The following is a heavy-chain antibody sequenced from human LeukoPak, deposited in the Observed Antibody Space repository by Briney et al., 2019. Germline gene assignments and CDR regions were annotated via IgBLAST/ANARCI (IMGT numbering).Heavy chain of an antibody. CDR1: GYTFTGYY. Sequence: ASVKVSCKASGYTFTGYYMHWVRQAPGQGLEWVAWIHPNSGATNYAQKLQGRVTMTRDTSISTVYMELGSLTSDDTAVYYCARNGGGLDHWGQGTLVTVSS. J-gene: IGHJ4*02. D-gene: IGHD2-8*01. CDR3: ARNGGGLDH. V-gene: IGHV1-2*02. CDR2: IHPNSGAT.